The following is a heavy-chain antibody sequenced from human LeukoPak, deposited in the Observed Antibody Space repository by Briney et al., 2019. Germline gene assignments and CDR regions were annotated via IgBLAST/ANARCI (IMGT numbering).Heavy chain of an antibody. Sequence: GGSLRLSCAASGFIFEDNGMSWVRQAPGKGLEWVSGIKWNGETTGYVDSVKGRFTISRDNAKNSLYLQMNSLRAEDTALYYCATHSYYYGSGSYPHYLDYWGQGTLVTVSS. CDR2: IKWNGETT. J-gene: IGHJ4*02. CDR3: ATHSYYYGSGSYPHYLDY. D-gene: IGHD3-10*01. CDR1: GFIFEDNG. V-gene: IGHV3-20*04.